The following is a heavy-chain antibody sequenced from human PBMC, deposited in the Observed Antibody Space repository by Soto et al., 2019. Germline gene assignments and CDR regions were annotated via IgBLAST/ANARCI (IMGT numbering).Heavy chain of an antibody. J-gene: IGHJ6*02. V-gene: IGHV5-51*01. CDR3: AIQLMAYGMDV. D-gene: IGHD5-12*01. Sequence: GESLKISCRGPGYSSRSYWIGWVRQMPGKGLEWMRIIYPADSETRYSPSFQGQVTISPDKSLSTAYLQWGSLKTSDTAMYYCAIQLMAYGMDVWGQGTTVTVSS. CDR1: GYSSRSYW. CDR2: IYPADSET.